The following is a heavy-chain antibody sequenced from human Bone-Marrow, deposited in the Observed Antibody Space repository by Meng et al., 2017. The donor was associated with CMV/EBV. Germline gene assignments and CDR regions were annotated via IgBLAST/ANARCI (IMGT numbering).Heavy chain of an antibody. CDR3: ARGGGAFCGGDCSRTLDY. D-gene: IGHD2-21*02. CDR1: GFTVSSNY. V-gene: IGHV3-66*02. Sequence: GGSLRLSCAASGFTVSSNYMSWVRQAPEKGLEWVSVIYSGGSTYYADSVKGRFTISRDNSKNTLYLQMNSLPSEDTALYYCARGGGAFCGGDCSRTLDYWGQGTLVTVSS. CDR2: IYSGGST. J-gene: IGHJ4*02.